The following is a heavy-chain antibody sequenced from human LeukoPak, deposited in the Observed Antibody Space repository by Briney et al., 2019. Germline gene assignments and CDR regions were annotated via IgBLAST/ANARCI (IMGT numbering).Heavy chain of an antibody. CDR1: GLTFSDFY. J-gene: IGHJ4*02. Sequence: GGSLRLSCAASGLTFSDFYMSWIRQAPGKGLEWVSHISSSGDTIYYADSVRGRFTISRDNAKNSLYLQMNSLRADDTALYYCARRVPYDSWSGPHYSDYWGQGTLVTVSS. V-gene: IGHV3-11*01. CDR3: ARRVPYDSWSGPHYSDY. D-gene: IGHD3-3*01. CDR2: ISSSGDTI.